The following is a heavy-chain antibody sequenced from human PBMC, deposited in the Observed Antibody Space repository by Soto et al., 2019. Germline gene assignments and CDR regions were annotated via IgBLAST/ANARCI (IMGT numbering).Heavy chain of an antibody. CDR2: INPSGGST. D-gene: IGHD2-21*02. CDR1: GYTFTSYY. J-gene: IGHJ4*02. V-gene: IGHV1-46*01. CDR3: ERDGPAYCGGDCYST. Sequence: ASVKVSCKASGYTFTSYYMHWVRQAPGQGLEWMGIINPSGGSTSYAQKFQGRVTMTRDTSTSTVYMELSSLRSEDTAVYYCERDGPAYCGGDCYSTWGQGTLVTVSS.